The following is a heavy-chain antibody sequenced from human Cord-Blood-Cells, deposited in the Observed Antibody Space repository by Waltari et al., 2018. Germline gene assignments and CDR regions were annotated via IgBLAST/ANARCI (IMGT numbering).Heavy chain of an antibody. D-gene: IGHD6-13*01. Sequence: QVQLVQSGAEVTKPGASVKVSCKASGYTFTGYYMYWVRQAPGQGLEWMGWINPNSGGTNYTPKIQGRVTMTRDTSISTADMELSRLRSDDTAVYYCARARRTAAEGDYWGQGTLVTVSS. CDR3: ARARRTAAEGDY. CDR2: INPNSGGT. J-gene: IGHJ4*02. CDR1: GYTFTGYY. V-gene: IGHV1-2*02.